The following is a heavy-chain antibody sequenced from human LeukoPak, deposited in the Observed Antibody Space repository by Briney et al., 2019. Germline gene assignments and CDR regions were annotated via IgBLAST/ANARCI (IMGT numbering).Heavy chain of an antibody. J-gene: IGHJ4*02. CDR3: STTYYYDSSEGY. CDR2: IKSKTDGGTT. CDR1: GFTFSNAW. D-gene: IGHD3-22*01. Sequence: NPGGSLRLSCAASGFTFSNAWMNWVRQAPGKGLEWVGRIKSKTDGGTTDYAAPVKGRSTISRDDSKNTLYLQMNSLKTEDTAVYYCSTTYYYDSSEGYWGQGTLVTVSS. V-gene: IGHV3-15*07.